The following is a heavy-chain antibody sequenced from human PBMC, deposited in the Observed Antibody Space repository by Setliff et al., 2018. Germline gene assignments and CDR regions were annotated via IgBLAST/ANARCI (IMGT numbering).Heavy chain of an antibody. V-gene: IGHV4-59*01. Sequence: SETLSLTCTVSGASISSYYWSWIRQPPGKGLKWIGYIHYSGNTNYNPSLKSRVTISVDASKNQFSLKLTSVTAADTAVYYCARGGSGRKGDTFDLWGQGTMVTVSS. CDR1: GASISSYY. CDR2: IHYSGNT. CDR3: ARGGSGRKGDTFDL. D-gene: IGHD6-19*01. J-gene: IGHJ3*01.